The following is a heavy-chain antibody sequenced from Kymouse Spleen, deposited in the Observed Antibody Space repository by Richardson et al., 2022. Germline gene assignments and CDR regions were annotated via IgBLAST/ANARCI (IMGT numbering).Heavy chain of an antibody. CDR1: GFTFSSYS. Sequence: EVQLVESGGGLVKPGGSLRLSCAASGFTFSSYSMNWVRQAPGKGLEWVSSISSSSSYIYYADSVKGRFTISRDNAKNSLYLQMNSLRAEDTAVYYCARDGYDFWSGYYDYYYGMDVWGQGTTVTVSS. D-gene: IGHD3-3*01. CDR3: ARDGYDFWSGYYDYYYGMDV. V-gene: IGHV3-21*03. J-gene: IGHJ6*02. CDR2: ISSSSSYI.